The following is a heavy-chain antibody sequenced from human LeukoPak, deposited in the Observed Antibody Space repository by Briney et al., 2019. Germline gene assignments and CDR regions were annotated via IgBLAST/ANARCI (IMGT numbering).Heavy chain of an antibody. CDR2: ISSSSSYI. J-gene: IGHJ1*01. CDR3: ARDDSVDTIFGVVIEYFQH. V-gene: IGHV3-21*01. CDR1: GFTFSSYS. D-gene: IGHD3-3*01. Sequence: GGSLRLSCAASGFTFSSYSMNWVRQAPGKGLEWVSSISSSSSYIYYADSVKGRFTISRDNAKNSLYLQMNSLRAEDTAVYYCARDDSVDTIFGVVIEYFQHWGQGTLVTVSS.